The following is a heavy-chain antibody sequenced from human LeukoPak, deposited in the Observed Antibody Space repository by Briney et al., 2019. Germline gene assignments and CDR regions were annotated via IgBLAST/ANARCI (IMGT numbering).Heavy chain of an antibody. Sequence: GGSLRLSCAASGFTFSSYAMSLFRQAPGTGLKWVSAISGSGGSTYYADSVKGRFTISRDNSKNTLYLQMNSLRAEDTAVYYCANNYGSGNYYYYYMDVWGKGTTVTVSS. CDR2: ISGSGGST. J-gene: IGHJ6*03. CDR1: GFTFSSYA. V-gene: IGHV3-23*01. CDR3: ANNYGSGNYYYYYMDV. D-gene: IGHD3-10*01.